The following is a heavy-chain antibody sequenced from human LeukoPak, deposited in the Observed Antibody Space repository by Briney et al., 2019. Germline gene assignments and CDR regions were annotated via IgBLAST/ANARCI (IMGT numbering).Heavy chain of an antibody. CDR3: ARQLYDSSGYPFDY. D-gene: IGHD3-22*01. Sequence: SETLSLTCTVSGASITTYYWSWIRQPPGKGLEWIGYIYHSGSTKYNPSLKSRVTISVDTSKNQFSLRLTSVTAADTAVYYCARQLYDSSGYPFDYWGQGTLVTVSS. V-gene: IGHV4-59*08. CDR2: IYHSGST. J-gene: IGHJ4*02. CDR1: GASITTYY.